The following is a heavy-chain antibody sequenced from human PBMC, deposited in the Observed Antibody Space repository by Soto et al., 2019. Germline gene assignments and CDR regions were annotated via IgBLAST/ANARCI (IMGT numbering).Heavy chain of an antibody. D-gene: IGHD3-22*01. V-gene: IGHV3-74*01. CDR2: INSDGSST. Sequence: GGSLRLSCAASGFTFSSYWMHWVRQAPGKGLVWVSRINSDGSSTCYGDSVKGRFTISRDNAKNTLYLQMTSLGAEDTAVYYCARDHQDYYDPEGWFDPWGQGTLVTVSS. CDR3: ARDHQDYYDPEGWFDP. J-gene: IGHJ5*02. CDR1: GFTFSSYW.